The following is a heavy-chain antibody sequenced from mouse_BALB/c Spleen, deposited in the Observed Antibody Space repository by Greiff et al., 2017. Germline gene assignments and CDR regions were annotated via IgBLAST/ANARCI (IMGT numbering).Heavy chain of an antibody. Sequence: VQLKESAPELVKPGASVKISCKASGYTFTDYNMHWVKQSHGKSLEWIGYIYPYNGGTGYNQKFKSKATLTVDNSSSTAYMELRSLTSEDSAVYYGAKTFGYDGGAWFADWGQGTLVTVSA. CDR1: GYTFTDYN. V-gene: IGHV1S29*02. CDR2: IYPYNGGT. J-gene: IGHJ3*01. CDR3: AKTFGYDGGAWFAD. D-gene: IGHD2-2*01.